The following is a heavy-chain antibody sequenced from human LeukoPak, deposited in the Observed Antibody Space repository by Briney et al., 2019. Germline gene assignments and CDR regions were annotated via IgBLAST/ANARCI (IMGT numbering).Heavy chain of an antibody. D-gene: IGHD2-15*01. CDR3: TRDHCRGDNCPSFDY. CDR2: IGAYNGDT. J-gene: IGHJ4*02. V-gene: IGHV1-18*04. Sequence: ASVQVSCKPSGYTFTSFGISWVRQAPAQGLEWMGWIGAYNGDTNYAQKFQGRVTMTTDTSTSTAYMDLRSLRSDDTAVYYCTRDHCRGDNCPSFDYWGQGTLVTVSS. CDR1: GYTFTSFG.